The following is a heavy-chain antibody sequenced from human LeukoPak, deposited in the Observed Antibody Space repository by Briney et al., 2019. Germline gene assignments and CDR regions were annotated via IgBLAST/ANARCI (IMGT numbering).Heavy chain of an antibody. CDR3: ARGGSGTTPNYYYYYMDV. D-gene: IGHD3-10*01. Sequence: ASVKVSCKASGYTFTGYYMHWVRQAPGQGLEWMGWINPNSGGTNYAQKFQGKVTMTRDTSISTAYMELSRLRSDDTAVYYCARGGSGTTPNYYYYYMDVWGKGTTVTISS. CDR1: GYTFTGYY. V-gene: IGHV1-2*02. CDR2: INPNSGGT. J-gene: IGHJ6*03.